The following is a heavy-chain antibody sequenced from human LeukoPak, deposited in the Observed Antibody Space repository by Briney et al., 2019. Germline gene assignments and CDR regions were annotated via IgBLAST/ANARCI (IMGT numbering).Heavy chain of an antibody. CDR3: ARCAYSSSNWFDP. CDR2: ISYSGST. V-gene: IGHV4-59*08. J-gene: IGHJ5*02. CDR1: GGSISSYY. Sequence: SETLSLTXTVSGGSISSYYWSWIRQPPGKGLEWIGYISYSGSTYYNPSLKSRVTISVDTSKNQFSLKLSSVTAADTAVYYCARCAYSSSNWFDPWGQGTLVTVSS. D-gene: IGHD6-13*01.